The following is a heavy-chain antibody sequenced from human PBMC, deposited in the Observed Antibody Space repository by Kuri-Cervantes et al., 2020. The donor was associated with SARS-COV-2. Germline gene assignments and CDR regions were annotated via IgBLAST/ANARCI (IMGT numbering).Heavy chain of an antibody. V-gene: IGHV3-53*01. CDR2: IYSGGST. Sequence: GESLKISCAASGFTVSSNYMSWVRQAPGKGLEWVSVIYSGGSTYYADSVKGRFTISRDNSKNTLYLQMNSLRAEDTAVYYCARVSRSGYLDYWGQGTLVTVSS. J-gene: IGHJ4*02. CDR1: GFTVSSNY. D-gene: IGHD3-3*01. CDR3: ARVSRSGYLDY.